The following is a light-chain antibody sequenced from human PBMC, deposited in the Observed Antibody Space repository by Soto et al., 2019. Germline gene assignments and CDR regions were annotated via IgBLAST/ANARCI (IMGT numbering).Light chain of an antibody. CDR1: QSVTSNY. CDR3: QHYVTSLTT. J-gene: IGKJ1*01. CDR2: GAS. V-gene: IGKV3-20*01. Sequence: EIVLTQSPGTLSLSPGERATLRCGASQSVTSNYLAWYQQKPGQAPRLIIFGASIRVTGIPDRFIGSGSGTHFTLTISRLEPEDFAVYYCQHYVTSLTTLGQGTKVDIK.